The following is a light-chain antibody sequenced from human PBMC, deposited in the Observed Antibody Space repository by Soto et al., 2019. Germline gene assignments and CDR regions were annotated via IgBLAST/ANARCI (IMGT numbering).Light chain of an antibody. J-gene: IGKJ4*01. CDR2: NAS. V-gene: IGKV3-11*01. Sequence: EIQLTQSPATLSVSAGERATITCRASQSVSTCLAWYQQKPGKAPRLLIHNASNRANGVPARFSGSGSGTVFTLTISSLEPEDFAVYYCHQCRNCPPTFGGGTKVEIK. CDR3: HQCRNCPPT. CDR1: QSVSTC.